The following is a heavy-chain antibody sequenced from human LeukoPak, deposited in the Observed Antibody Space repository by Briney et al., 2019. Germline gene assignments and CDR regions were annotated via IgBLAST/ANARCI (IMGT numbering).Heavy chain of an antibody. CDR3: TTLSIAAAGTADY. CDR2: IKSKTDGGTT. CDR1: GFTFSNAW. V-gene: IGHV3-15*01. D-gene: IGHD6-13*01. Sequence: GGSLRLSCAASGFTFSNAWMSWVRQAPGKGLEWVGRIKSKTDGGTTDYAAPVKGRFTISRDDSKSTLYLQMNSLKTEDTAVYYCTTLSIAAAGTADYWGQGTLVTVSS. J-gene: IGHJ4*02.